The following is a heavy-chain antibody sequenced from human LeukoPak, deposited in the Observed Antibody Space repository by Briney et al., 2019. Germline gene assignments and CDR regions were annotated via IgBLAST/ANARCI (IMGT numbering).Heavy chain of an antibody. CDR1: GFSFSTYD. CDR3: AKGSIDWYDFDY. V-gene: IGHV3-30*18. CDR2: ISSDGSHK. D-gene: IGHD6-19*01. Sequence: PGGSLRLSCAASGFSFSTYDMHWVRQAPGKGLEWVAVISSDGSHKYWADSVNGRFTISRDNSKNTVYLQMNSLRAEDTAVYYCAKGSIDWYDFDYWGQGTLVTVSS. J-gene: IGHJ4*02.